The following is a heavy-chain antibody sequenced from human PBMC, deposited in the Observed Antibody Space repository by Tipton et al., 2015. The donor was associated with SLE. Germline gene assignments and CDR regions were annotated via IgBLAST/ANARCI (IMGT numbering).Heavy chain of an antibody. J-gene: IGHJ4*02. CDR3: AREQWLVLWGYFDY. Sequence: TLSLTCGVSGHSISRGYFWGWIRQPPGRGLEWVGSVHYSRRTYYNPSLKSRVTISVDTSKNQFSLKLTSVTAADTAVYYCAREQWLVLWGYFDYWGQGSLVTVSS. V-gene: IGHV4-38-2*02. CDR2: VHYSRRT. CDR1: GHSISRGYF. D-gene: IGHD6-19*01.